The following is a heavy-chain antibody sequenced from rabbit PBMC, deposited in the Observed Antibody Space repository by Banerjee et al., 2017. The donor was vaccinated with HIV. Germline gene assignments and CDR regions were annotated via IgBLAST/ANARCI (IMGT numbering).Heavy chain of an antibody. CDR3: ARDNIGDTDWGFFGL. V-gene: IGHV1S47*01. J-gene: IGHJ4*01. D-gene: IGHD2-1*01. Sequence: QQQLVESGGGLVQPGESLKLSCKASEIDFSNCGIGWVRQAPGKGPEWIAYIYPGFDIRNYANPVKGRFTISIDNARNTVFLQMTSLAAADTATYFCARDNIGDTDWGFFGLWGQGTLVTVS. CDR2: IYPGFDIR. CDR1: EIDFSNCG.